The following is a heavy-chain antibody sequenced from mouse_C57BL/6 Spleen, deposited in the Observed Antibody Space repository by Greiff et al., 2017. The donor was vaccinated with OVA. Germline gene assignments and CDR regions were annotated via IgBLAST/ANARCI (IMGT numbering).Heavy chain of an antibody. V-gene: IGHV1-50*01. CDR3: ALVDY. Sequence: VKLQQPGAELVKPGASVKLSCKASGYTFTSYWMQWVKQRPGQGLEWIGEIDPSDSYTNYNQKFKGKATLTVDTSSSTAYMQLSSLTSEDSAVYYCALVDYWGQGTTLTVSS. CDR2: IDPSDSYT. J-gene: IGHJ2*01. CDR1: GYTFTSYW.